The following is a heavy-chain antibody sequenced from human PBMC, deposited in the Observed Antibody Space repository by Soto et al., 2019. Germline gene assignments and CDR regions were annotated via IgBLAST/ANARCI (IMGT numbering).Heavy chain of an antibody. CDR3: AISTGIAASPDGYP. CDR2: MNPNSGNT. D-gene: IGHD6-13*01. V-gene: IGHV1-8*01. CDR1: GYTFTSYD. J-gene: IGHJ5*02. Sequence: GASVKVSCKASGYTFTSYDINWVRQATGQGLEWMGWMNPNSGNTGYAQKFQGRVTMTRNTSISTAYMELSSLRSEDTAVYYCAISTGIAASPDGYPWGQGTLVTVSS.